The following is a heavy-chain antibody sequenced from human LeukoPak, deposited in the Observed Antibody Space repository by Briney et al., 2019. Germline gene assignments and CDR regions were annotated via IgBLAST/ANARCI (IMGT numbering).Heavy chain of an antibody. Sequence: QPGGSLRLSCAASGFTFSNYAMHWVRQAPGKGLEWVSLISSGGTYEYYADSVKGRFTISRDNSKNTLYLQLNSLRAEDTAVYYCARDRPAVAYCGGDCLSGGGNGMDVWGQGTTVTVSS. CDR3: ARDRPAVAYCGGDCLSGGGNGMDV. J-gene: IGHJ6*02. D-gene: IGHD2-21*02. V-gene: IGHV3-30*01. CDR1: GFTFSNYA. CDR2: ISSGGTYE.